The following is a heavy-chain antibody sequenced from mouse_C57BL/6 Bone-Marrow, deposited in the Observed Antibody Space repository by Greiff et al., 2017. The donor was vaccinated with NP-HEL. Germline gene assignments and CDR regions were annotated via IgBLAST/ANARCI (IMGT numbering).Heavy chain of an antibody. CDR1: GFTFSDYG. Sequence: EVMLVESGGGLVKPGGSLKLSCAASGFTFSDYGMHWVRQAPEKGLEWVAYISSGSSTIYYADTVQGRFTISRDNAKNTLFLQMTSLRSEDTAMYYCARIDTTVVATDWYFDVWGTGTTVTVSS. CDR2: ISSGSSTI. V-gene: IGHV5-17*01. CDR3: ARIDTTVVATDWYFDV. D-gene: IGHD1-1*01. J-gene: IGHJ1*03.